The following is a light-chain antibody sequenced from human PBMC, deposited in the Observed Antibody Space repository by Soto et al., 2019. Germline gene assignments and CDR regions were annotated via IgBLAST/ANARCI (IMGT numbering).Light chain of an antibody. CDR3: QQYNNWPPVT. V-gene: IGKV3-15*01. J-gene: IGKJ4*01. CDR2: GAS. Sequence: EIVITQSPDILSVSPGERATLSCRASQSVSSNLAWYQQKPGQAPRLLIYGASTRATGIPARFSGSGSGTEFTLTISSLQAEDFALYYCQQYNNWPPVTFGGGTKVEIK. CDR1: QSVSSN.